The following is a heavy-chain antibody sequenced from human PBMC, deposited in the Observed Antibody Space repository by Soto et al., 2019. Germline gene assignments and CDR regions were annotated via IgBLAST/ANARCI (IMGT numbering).Heavy chain of an antibody. D-gene: IGHD3-22*01. CDR3: ASDYYDSSGYYPTYFDY. V-gene: IGHV1-69*13. J-gene: IGHJ4*02. CDR1: GGTFSSYA. CDR2: IIPIFGTA. Sequence: GASVKVSCKASGGTFSSYAISWVRQAPGQGLEWMGGIIPIFGTANYAQKFQGRVTGTADESTSTAYMELSSLRSEDTAVHYCASDYYDSSGYYPTYFDYWGQGTLVTVSS.